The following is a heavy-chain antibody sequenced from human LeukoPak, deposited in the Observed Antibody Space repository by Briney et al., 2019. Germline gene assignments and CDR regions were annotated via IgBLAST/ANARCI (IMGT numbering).Heavy chain of an antibody. V-gene: IGHV3-9*01. J-gene: IGHJ3*02. CDR1: GFTFDDYA. CDR3: AKDRGSTLTGDDAFDI. Sequence: PGRSLRLSCAASGFTFDDYAMHWVRQAPGKGLEWVSGISWNSGSIGYADSVKGRFTISRDNAKNSLYLQMNSLRAEDTALYYCAKDRGSTLTGDDAFDIWGQGTMVTVSS. D-gene: IGHD3-9*01. CDR2: ISWNSGSI.